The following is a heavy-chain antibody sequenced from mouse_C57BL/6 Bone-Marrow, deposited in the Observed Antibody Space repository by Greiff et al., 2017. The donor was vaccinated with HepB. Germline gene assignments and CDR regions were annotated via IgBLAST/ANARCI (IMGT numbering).Heavy chain of an antibody. CDR2: IYPGSGST. Sequence: VQLQQPGAELVKPGASVKMSCKASGYTFTSYWITWVKQRPGQGLEWIGDIYPGSGSTNYNEKFKSKATLTVDTSSSTAYMQLSSLTSEDSAVYYCARHYYGSRNYAMDYWGQGTSVTVSS. V-gene: IGHV1-55*01. CDR1: GYTFTSYW. J-gene: IGHJ4*01. CDR3: ARHYYGSRNYAMDY. D-gene: IGHD1-1*01.